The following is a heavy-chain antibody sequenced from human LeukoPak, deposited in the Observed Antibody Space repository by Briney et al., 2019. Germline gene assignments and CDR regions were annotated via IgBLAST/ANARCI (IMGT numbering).Heavy chain of an antibody. CDR1: GFTFSSYA. D-gene: IGHD6-13*01. CDR2: ISGSGGST. CDR3: AKDTSLGIAAAGTWFDY. J-gene: IGHJ4*02. Sequence: GGSLRLSCAASGFTFSSYAMSWVRQAPGKGLEWVSAISGSGGSTYYADSVKGRFTISRDNSKNTLYLQMNSLRAEDTAVYYCAKDTSLGIAAAGTWFDYWGQGTLVTVSS. V-gene: IGHV3-23*01.